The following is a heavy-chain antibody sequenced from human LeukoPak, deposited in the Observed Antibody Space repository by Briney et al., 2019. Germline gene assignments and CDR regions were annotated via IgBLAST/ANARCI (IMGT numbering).Heavy chain of an antibody. J-gene: IGHJ1*01. V-gene: IGHV3-48*03. CDR3: ATTRRLRLDPAPEYFQH. CDR1: GFTFSSYE. Sequence: GGSLRLSCAASGFTFSSYEMNWVRQAPGKGLEWVSYISSSGSTIYYADSVKGRFTISRDNSKNSLYLQMNSLRAEDTAVYYCATTRRLRLDPAPEYFQHWGQGTLVTVSS. CDR2: ISSSGSTI.